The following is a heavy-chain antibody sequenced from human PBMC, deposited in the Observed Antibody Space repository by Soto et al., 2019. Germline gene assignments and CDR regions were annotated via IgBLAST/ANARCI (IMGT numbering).Heavy chain of an antibody. J-gene: IGHJ6*03. D-gene: IGHD3-10*01. CDR1: GFTFSDHY. CDR2: TSGSGSTI. V-gene: IGHV3-11*01. CDR3: ARVLPLKFGIRYYYYYMDV. Sequence: QVQLVESGGGLVQPGGSLRLSCAASGFTFSDHYMTWIRQAPGKGLEWVSYTSGSGSTIYYADSVKGRFTISRDNAESSLYLQMSSLRADDTAMYYCARVLPLKFGIRYYYYYMDVWGKGTTVTVSS.